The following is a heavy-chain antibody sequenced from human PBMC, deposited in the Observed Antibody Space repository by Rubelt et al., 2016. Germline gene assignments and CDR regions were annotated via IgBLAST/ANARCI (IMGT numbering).Heavy chain of an antibody. Sequence: QVQLVQSGAEVKKPGASVKVSCKASGYTFTSYGISWVRPAPGQGLAWMGWIRAYNGNPNYAQKLQGNSTMTTKTSTGTAYMGLRGLRSDDTAVYYCARGGGVGATDYWGQGTLVIVSS. D-gene: IGHD1-26*01. CDR1: GYTFTSYG. CDR2: IRAYNGNP. J-gene: IGHJ4*02. CDR3: ARGGGVGATDY. V-gene: IGHV1-18*01.